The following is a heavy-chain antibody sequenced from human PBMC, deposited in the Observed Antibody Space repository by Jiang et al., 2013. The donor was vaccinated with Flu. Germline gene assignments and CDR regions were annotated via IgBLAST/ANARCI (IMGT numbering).Heavy chain of an antibody. D-gene: IGHD1-7*01. J-gene: IGHJ4*02. CDR1: GYTFIGYY. Sequence: GAEVKKPGASVKVSCKASGYTFIGYYMHWVRQAPGQGPEWMGRINPNSGGTNYAQKFQGRVTMTRDTSISTAYMELSRLRSDDTAVYYCARDLENQSGITGTTEGGFDYWGQGTLVTVSS. CDR2: INPNSGGT. V-gene: IGHV1-2*06. CDR3: ARDLENQSGITGTTEGGFDY.